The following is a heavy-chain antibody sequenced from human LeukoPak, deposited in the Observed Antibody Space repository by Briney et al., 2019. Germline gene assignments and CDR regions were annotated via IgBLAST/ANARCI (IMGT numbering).Heavy chain of an antibody. Sequence: INPNSGDTNYAQKFQGRVTMTRDTSISTAYMELSRLRSDDTAVYYCARGGIVVVPAASVFDPWGQGTLVTVSS. D-gene: IGHD2-2*01. CDR3: ARGGIVVVPAASVFDP. CDR2: INPNSGDT. V-gene: IGHV1-2*02. J-gene: IGHJ5*02.